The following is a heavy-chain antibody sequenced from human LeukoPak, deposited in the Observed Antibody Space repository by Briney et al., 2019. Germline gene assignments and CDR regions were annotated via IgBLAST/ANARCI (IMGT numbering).Heavy chain of an antibody. CDR2: MNPNSGNT. CDR1: GYTFTSYD. CDR3: ARGTVVTALIDY. D-gene: IGHD2-21*02. V-gene: IGHV1-8*01. J-gene: IGHJ4*02. Sequence: VASVKVSCKASGYTFTSYDINWVRQATGQGLEWMGWMNPNSGNTGYAQKFQGRVTMTRNTSISTAYMELSSLRSEDTAVYYCARGTVVTALIDYWGQGTLVTVSS.